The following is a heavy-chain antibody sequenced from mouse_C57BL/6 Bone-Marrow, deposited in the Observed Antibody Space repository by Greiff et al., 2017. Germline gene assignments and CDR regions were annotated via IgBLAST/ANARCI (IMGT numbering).Heavy chain of an antibody. CDR3: ARRDLPRGFAY. Sequence: QVQLKESGAELAKPGASVKLSCKASGYTFTSYWMHWVKQRPGQGLEWIGYIHPSSGYTKYNQKFKDKATLTADKSSSTAYMQLSSLTYEDSAVYYCARRDLPRGFAYWGRGTLVTVSA. CDR2: IHPSSGYT. CDR1: GYTFTSYW. V-gene: IGHV1-7*01. J-gene: IGHJ3*01.